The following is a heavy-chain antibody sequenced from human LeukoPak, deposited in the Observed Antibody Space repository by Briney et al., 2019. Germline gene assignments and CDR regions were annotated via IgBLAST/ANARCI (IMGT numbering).Heavy chain of an antibody. CDR2: INHSGST. Sequence: SETLSLTCAVYGGSSSGYYWSWIRQPPGKGLEWIGEINHSGSTNYNPSLKSRVTISVDTSKNQFSLKLSSVTAADTAVYYCARGEYDSSGYYRRWGQGTLVTVSS. CDR1: GGSSSGYY. D-gene: IGHD3-22*01. V-gene: IGHV4-34*01. J-gene: IGHJ4*02. CDR3: ARGEYDSSGYYRR.